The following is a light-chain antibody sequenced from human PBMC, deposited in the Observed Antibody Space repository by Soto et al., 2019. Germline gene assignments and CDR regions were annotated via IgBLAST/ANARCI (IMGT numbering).Light chain of an antibody. CDR3: QQRADWPIT. Sequence: EIVMTQSPVTLSVSPGERATLSCRASQNVGNYLAWYQEKPGQAPRLLISDSSNRATGIPARFSGSGSGTDFTLTISGLEPDDFALYFCQQRADWPITFGPGTKVDIK. V-gene: IGKV3-11*01. CDR2: DSS. J-gene: IGKJ3*01. CDR1: QNVGNY.